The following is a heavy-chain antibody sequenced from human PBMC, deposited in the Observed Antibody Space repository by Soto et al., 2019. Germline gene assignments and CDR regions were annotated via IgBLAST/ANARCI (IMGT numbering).Heavy chain of an antibody. CDR3: ARHVGYCSGGSCYLSDYYYMDV. Sequence: SETLSLTCTVSGGSISSSSYYWGWIRQPPGKGLEWIGSIYYSGSTYYNPSLKSRVTISVDTSKNQFSLKLSSVTAADTAVYYCARHVGYCSGGSCYLSDYYYMDVWGKGTTVT. CDR2: IYYSGST. CDR1: GGSISSSSYY. J-gene: IGHJ6*03. V-gene: IGHV4-39*01. D-gene: IGHD2-15*01.